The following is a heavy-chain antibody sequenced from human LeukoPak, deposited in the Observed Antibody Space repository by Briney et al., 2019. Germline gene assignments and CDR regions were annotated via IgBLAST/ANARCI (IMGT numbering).Heavy chain of an antibody. CDR2: ISSSSSYI. CDR1: GFTFSSYS. D-gene: IGHD3-3*01. J-gene: IGHJ4*02. CDR3: ARGPIFGVVKYYFDY. V-gene: IGHV3-21*01. Sequence: PGGSLRLSCAASGFTFSSYSMNWVRQAPGKGLEWVSSISSSSSYIYYADSVKGRFTISRDNAKNSLYLQMNSLRAEDTAVYYCARGPIFGVVKYYFDYWGQGTLVTVSS.